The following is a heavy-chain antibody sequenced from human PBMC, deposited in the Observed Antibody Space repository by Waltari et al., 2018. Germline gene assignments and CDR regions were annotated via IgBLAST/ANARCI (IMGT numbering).Heavy chain of an antibody. Sequence: QVQLQESGPGLVKPSETLSLTCTVSGGSISRYSWSWIRQPPGKGLEWIGYIYTSGSTNYNPSLKSRVTISVDTSKNQFSLKLSSVTAADTAVYYCARWYYYGSGSLNPYMDVWGKGTTVTVSS. CDR3: ARWYYYGSGSLNPYMDV. CDR1: GGSISRYS. V-gene: IGHV4-4*09. D-gene: IGHD3-10*01. CDR2: IYTSGST. J-gene: IGHJ6*03.